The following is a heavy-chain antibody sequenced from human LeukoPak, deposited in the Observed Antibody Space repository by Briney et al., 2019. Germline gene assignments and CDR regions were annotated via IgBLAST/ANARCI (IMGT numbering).Heavy chain of an antibody. CDR3: ATPDSSSWHFDY. CDR2: FDPEDGET. D-gene: IGHD6-13*01. CDR1: GYTLTELS. V-gene: IGHV1-24*01. Sequence: ASVKVSCKVSGYTLTELSMHWVRQAPGEGLEWMGGFDPEDGETIYAQKFQGRVTMTEDTSTDTAYMELSSLRSEDTAVYYCATPDSSSWHFDYWGQGTLVTVSS. J-gene: IGHJ4*02.